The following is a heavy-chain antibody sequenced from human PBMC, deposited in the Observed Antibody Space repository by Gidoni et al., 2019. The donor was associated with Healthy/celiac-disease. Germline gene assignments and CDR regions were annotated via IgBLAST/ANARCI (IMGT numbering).Heavy chain of an antibody. CDR2: IYPGDSDT. CDR3: ARQYSGSYWYFDL. CDR1: GYSFTNYW. Sequence: EVQLVQSGAEVTKPGESLKISCKGSGYSFTNYWIGWVRQMPGKGLEWMGIIYPGDSDTRNSPSFQGQVTISADKSINTAYLQWSSLKASDTAMYYCARQYSGSYWYFDLWGRGTLVTVSS. D-gene: IGHD1-26*01. J-gene: IGHJ2*01. V-gene: IGHV5-51*01.